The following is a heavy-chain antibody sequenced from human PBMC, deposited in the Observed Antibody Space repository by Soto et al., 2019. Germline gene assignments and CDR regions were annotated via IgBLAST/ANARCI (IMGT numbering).Heavy chain of an antibody. CDR2: IYYSGST. V-gene: IGHV4-59*01. CDR3: ARGRGGGGELDY. J-gene: IGHJ4*02. CDR1: GGSISSYY. Sequence: QVQLQESGPGLVKPSETLSLTCTVSGGSISSYYWSWIRQPPGKGLEWIGYIYYSGSTNYNPSLKSRVTISVDTSKNQFSLKLSSVTAADTAVYYCARGRGGGGELDYWGQGTLVTVSS. D-gene: IGHD3-16*01.